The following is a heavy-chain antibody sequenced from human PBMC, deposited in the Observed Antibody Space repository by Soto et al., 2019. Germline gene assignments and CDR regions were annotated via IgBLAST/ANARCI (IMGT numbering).Heavy chain of an antibody. CDR2: IYHSGST. J-gene: IGHJ6*03. D-gene: IGHD6-6*01. V-gene: IGHV4-4*02. CDR1: GGSISSSNW. CDR3: ARTYSSSSYYYYYYMDV. Sequence: SETMSLTCAVSGGSISSSNWWSWVRQPPGKGLEWIGEIYHSGSTNYNPSLKSRVTISVDKSKNQFSLKLSSVTAADTAVYYCARTYSSSSYYYYYYMDVWGKGTTVTVSS.